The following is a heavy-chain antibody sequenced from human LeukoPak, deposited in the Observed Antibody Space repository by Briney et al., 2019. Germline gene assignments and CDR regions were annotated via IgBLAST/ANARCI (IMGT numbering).Heavy chain of an antibody. Sequence: GGSLRLSCAASGFTFSSYSMNWVRQAPGKGLEWVSYISSSSSTIYYADSVKGRFTISRGNAKNSLYLQMNSLRAEDTAVYYCARDPPGIAAAGRKGAFDIWGQGTMVTVSS. CDR3: ARDPPGIAAAGRKGAFDI. D-gene: IGHD6-13*01. J-gene: IGHJ3*02. CDR2: ISSSSSTI. CDR1: GFTFSSYS. V-gene: IGHV3-48*01.